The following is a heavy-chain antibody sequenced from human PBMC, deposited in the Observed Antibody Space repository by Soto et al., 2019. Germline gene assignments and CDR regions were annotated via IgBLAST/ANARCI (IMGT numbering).Heavy chain of an antibody. CDR2: IYPGDSDT. Sequence: PGESLKISCKGSGYSFTSYWIGWVRQMPGKGLEWMGIIYPGDSDTRYSPSFQGQVTISVDKSISTAYLQRSSLKASDTAMYYCARQPDYNILTGYFYYFDHWGQGTLVTVSS. CDR3: ARQPDYNILTGYFYYFDH. CDR1: GYSFTSYW. D-gene: IGHD3-9*01. J-gene: IGHJ4*02. V-gene: IGHV5-51*01.